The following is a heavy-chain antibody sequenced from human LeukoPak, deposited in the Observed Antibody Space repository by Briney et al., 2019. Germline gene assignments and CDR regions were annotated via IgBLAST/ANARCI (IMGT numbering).Heavy chain of an antibody. J-gene: IGHJ4*02. CDR2: IYWDDDK. Sequence: SGPTLVKPTQTLTLTCTFSGFSLSTSGVGVGWIRQPPGKALEWLALIYWDDDKRYSPSLKSRLTITKDTSKNQAVLTMANVGPVDTATYYCAHSNTVTTYLDYWGQGTLVTVSS. D-gene: IGHD4-17*01. CDR3: AHSNTVTTYLDY. V-gene: IGHV2-5*02. CDR1: GFSLSTSGVG.